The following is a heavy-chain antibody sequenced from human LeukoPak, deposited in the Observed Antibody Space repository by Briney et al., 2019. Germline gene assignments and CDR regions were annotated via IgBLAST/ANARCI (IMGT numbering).Heavy chain of an antibody. CDR1: GFTFSSYW. D-gene: IGHD3-10*01. CDR3: ARRHAYGFYFEY. J-gene: IGHJ4*02. V-gene: IGHV3-7*01. CDR2: INQDGSDE. Sequence: GGSLRLPCAASGFTFSSYWMTWVRQAPGQGLECVANINQDGSDEYYMDSLKGRFTISRDNAKNSLYLQMNSLRAEDTAVYYCARRHAYGFYFEYWGQGTLVTVSS.